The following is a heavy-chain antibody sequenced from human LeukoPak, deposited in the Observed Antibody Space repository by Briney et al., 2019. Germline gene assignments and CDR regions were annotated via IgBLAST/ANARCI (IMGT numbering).Heavy chain of an antibody. D-gene: IGHD2-2*01. CDR3: ARADCSSTSCYELDY. Sequence: GGSLRLSCAGSGFTFSDYYMSWIRQAPGKGLEWVSYISSSDGTIKYTDSVKGRFTISRDSAKNSLFLQMHSLRADDTAVYYCARADCSSTSCYELDYWGQGTLVTVSS. J-gene: IGHJ4*02. V-gene: IGHV3-11*04. CDR2: ISSSDGTI. CDR1: GFTFSDYY.